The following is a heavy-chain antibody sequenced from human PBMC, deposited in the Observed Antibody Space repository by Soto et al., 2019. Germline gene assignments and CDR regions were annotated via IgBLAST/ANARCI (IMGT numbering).Heavy chain of an antibody. V-gene: IGHV3-74*01. D-gene: IGHD6-19*01. CDR1: GFTFSSYW. CDR2: INSDGSST. J-gene: IGHJ3*02. CDR3: AREAVAHDAFDI. Sequence: GGSLRLSCAASGFTFSSYWMHWVRQAPGKGLVWVSRINSDGSSTSYADSVKGRFTISRDNAKNTLYLQMNSLRAEDTAVYYCAREAVAHDAFDIWGQGTMVTVSS.